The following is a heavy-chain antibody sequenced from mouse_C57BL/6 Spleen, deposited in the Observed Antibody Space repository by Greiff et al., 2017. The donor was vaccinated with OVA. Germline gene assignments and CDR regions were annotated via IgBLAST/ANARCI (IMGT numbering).Heavy chain of an antibody. CDR1: GYTFTDYY. D-gene: IGHD2-5*01. J-gene: IGHJ4*01. CDR3: ARSKYSKDAMDY. V-gene: IGHV1-26*01. CDR2: INPNNGGT. Sequence: EVQLQQSGPELVKPGASVKISCKASGYTFTDYYMNWVKQSHGKSLEWIGDINPNNGGTSYNQKFKGKATLTVDKSSSTAYMELRSLTSEDSAVYYCARSKYSKDAMDYWGQGTSVTVSS.